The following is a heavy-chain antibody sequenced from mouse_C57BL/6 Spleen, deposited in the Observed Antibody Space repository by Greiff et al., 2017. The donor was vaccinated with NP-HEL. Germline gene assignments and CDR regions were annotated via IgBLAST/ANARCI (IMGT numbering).Heavy chain of an antibody. D-gene: IGHD2-4*01. Sequence: EVKLVESGGDLVKPGGSLKLSCAASGFTFSSYGMSWVRQTPDKRLEWVATISSGGSYTYYPDSVQGRFTISRDNAKNTLYLQMSSLKSEDTAMYYCARHYDYGYYYAMDYWGQGTSVTVSS. CDR2: ISSGGSYT. CDR1: GFTFSSYG. V-gene: IGHV5-6*01. J-gene: IGHJ4*01. CDR3: ARHYDYGYYYAMDY.